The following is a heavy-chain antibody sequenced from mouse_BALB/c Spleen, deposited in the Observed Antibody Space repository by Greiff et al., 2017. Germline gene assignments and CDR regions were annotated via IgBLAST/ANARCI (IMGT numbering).Heavy chain of an antibody. V-gene: IGHV5-17*02. Sequence: EVMLVESGGGLVQPGGSRKLSCAASGFTFSSFGMHWVRQAPEKGLEWVAYISSGSSTIYYADTVKGRFTISRDNPKNTLFLQMTSLRSEDTAMYYCARSYYYGSSYSYYYAMDYWGQGTSVTVSS. CDR2: ISSGSSTI. CDR3: ARSYYYGSSYSYYYAMDY. D-gene: IGHD1-1*01. CDR1: GFTFSSFG. J-gene: IGHJ4*01.